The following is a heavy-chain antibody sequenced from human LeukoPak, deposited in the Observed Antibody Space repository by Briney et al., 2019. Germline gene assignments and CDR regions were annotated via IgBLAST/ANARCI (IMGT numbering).Heavy chain of an antibody. V-gene: IGHV1-69*05. CDR1: GGTFNSYA. J-gene: IGHJ6*03. CDR3: ASGSLGDGYGVGDYYQYMDV. Sequence: SVKVSCKASGGTFNSYAISWVRQALGQGLEWMGGIMPLFGTANYAQEFQGRVTFTTDESASTAYMEVSSLRSEDTAVYYCASGSLGDGYGVGDYYQYMDVWGKGTTVTVS. D-gene: IGHD5-24*01. CDR2: IMPLFGTA.